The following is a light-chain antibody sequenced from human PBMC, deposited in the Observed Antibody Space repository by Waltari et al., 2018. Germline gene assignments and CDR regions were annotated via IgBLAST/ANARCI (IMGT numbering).Light chain of an antibody. CDR2: KAS. V-gene: IGKV1-5*03. J-gene: IGKJ1*01. CDR1: QSISSW. Sequence: SASVGDRVTFTCRASQSISSWLAWYQQKPGKAPKLLVSKASSLESGVPSRFSGSGSGTEFSLTISSLQPDDFATYYCQQYNSLWTFGQGTKVEMK. CDR3: QQYNSLWT.